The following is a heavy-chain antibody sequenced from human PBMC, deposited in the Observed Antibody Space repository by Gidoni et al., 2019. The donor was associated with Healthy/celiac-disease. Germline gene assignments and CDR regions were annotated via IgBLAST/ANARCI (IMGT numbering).Heavy chain of an antibody. V-gene: IGHV2-70*01. D-gene: IGHD3-10*01. J-gene: IGHJ4*02. Sequence: GDDKYYSTSLKTRLTISKDTSKNQVVLTMTNMDPVDTATYYCARRNPPSSGYYFDHWGQGTLVTVSS. CDR2: GDDK. CDR3: ARRNPPSSGYYFDH.